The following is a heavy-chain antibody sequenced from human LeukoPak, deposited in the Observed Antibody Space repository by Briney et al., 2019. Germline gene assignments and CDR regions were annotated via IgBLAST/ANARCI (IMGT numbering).Heavy chain of an antibody. D-gene: IGHD1-26*01. J-gene: IGHJ4*02. CDR1: GFTFDDYG. V-gene: IGHV3-20*04. Sequence: RPGGSLRLSCAASGFTFDDYGVSWVRQAPGKGLEWVSGINWNGGSTGYADSVKGRFTISRDNAKNSLYLQMNSLRAEDTALYYCARERSGSGSYHLDYWGQGTLVTVSS. CDR2: INWNGGST. CDR3: ARERSGSGSYHLDY.